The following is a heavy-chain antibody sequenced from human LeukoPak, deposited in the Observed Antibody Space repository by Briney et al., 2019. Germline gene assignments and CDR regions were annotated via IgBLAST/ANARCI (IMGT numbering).Heavy chain of an antibody. Sequence: ASVTVSYKASGYTFTNYGISWVRQAPGKGLEWMGWISAYNGNTNYAQKLQGRVTMTTDTSTSTAYMELRSLRSHDTAVYYCARGRYDILTGDMEWFDRWGQGTLVTVSS. D-gene: IGHD3-9*01. CDR2: ISAYNGNT. CDR1: GYTFTNYG. CDR3: ARGRYDILTGDMEWFDR. V-gene: IGHV1-18*01. J-gene: IGHJ5*02.